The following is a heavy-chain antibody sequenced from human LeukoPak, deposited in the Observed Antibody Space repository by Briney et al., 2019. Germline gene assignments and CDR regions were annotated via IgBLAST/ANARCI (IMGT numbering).Heavy chain of an antibody. V-gene: IGHV3-9*01. CDR1: GFTFDDYA. J-gene: IGHJ6*02. CDR2: MSWNSGSI. Sequence: GRSLRLSCAASGFTFDDYAMHWVRQAPGKGLEWVSGMSWNSGSIGYADSVKGRFTISRDNAKNSLYLQMNSLRAEDTALYYCAKDMSAATIPPYYYGMDVWGQGTTVTVSS. CDR3: AKDMSAATIPPYYYGMDV. D-gene: IGHD2-2*01.